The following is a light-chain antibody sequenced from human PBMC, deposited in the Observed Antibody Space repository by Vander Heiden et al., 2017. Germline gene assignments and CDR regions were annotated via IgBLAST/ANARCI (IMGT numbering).Light chain of an antibody. CDR1: SSDVGGYKY. J-gene: IGLJ2*01. V-gene: IGLV2-8*01. CDR2: EVT. CDR3: ISYAGSNNLV. Sequence: QSALTQPPPASGSPVQSVTVSCTGTSSDVGGYKYVSWYQQHPGKAPKLMIYEVTKRPSGVPDRFSGSKSGNTASLTVSGLQAEDEADYYCISYAGSNNLVFGGGTKLTVL.